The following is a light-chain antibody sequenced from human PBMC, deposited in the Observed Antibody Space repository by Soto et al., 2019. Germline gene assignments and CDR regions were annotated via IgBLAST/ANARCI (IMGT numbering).Light chain of an antibody. CDR3: CSYAGSYTYV. J-gene: IGLJ1*01. Sequence: QSVLTXPASVSGSPGQSVTISCTGTSSDVGGYNYVSWYQQHPGKAPKLMIYDVSKRPSGVPDRFSGSKSGNTASLTISGLQAEDEADYYCCSYAGSYTYVFGTGTKVTVL. CDR2: DVS. V-gene: IGLV2-11*01. CDR1: SSDVGGYNY.